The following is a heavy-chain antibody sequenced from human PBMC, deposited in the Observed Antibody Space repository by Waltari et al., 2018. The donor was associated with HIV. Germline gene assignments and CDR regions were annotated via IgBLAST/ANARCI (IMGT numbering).Heavy chain of an antibody. V-gene: IGHV3-48*03. Sequence: EVQLVVSGGGLVQPAGSLRLSCAASGFTFSSYEMNWVRQAPGKGLEWGSYISSSGNTRDYADDVKGRFTIARENAKNSLYLQMNSLRAEDTAVYYCARYYYDSSGYPSGGFDYWGQGTLVTVSS. CDR2: ISSSGNTR. CDR1: GFTFSSYE. D-gene: IGHD3-22*01. J-gene: IGHJ4*02. CDR3: ARYYYDSSGYPSGGFDY.